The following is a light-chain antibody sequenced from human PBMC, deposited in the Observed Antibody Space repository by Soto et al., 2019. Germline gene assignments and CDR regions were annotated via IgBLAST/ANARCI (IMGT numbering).Light chain of an antibody. Sequence: DIPMTQSPSTLSASVGDRVTITCRVSQSISSWLAWYQQKPGKAPKLLIYEAYNSESGVPSRFSGSGSGTEFTLTISSLQPDDFATYYCQQYSSYWTFGQGTKVEIK. CDR1: QSISSW. J-gene: IGKJ1*01. CDR3: QQYSSYWT. CDR2: EAY. V-gene: IGKV1-5*01.